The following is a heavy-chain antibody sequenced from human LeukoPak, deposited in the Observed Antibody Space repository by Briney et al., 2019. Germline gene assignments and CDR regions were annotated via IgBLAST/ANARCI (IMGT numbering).Heavy chain of an antibody. V-gene: IGHV3-48*03. J-gene: IGHJ4*02. D-gene: IGHD3-22*01. CDR3: ARGHPYDSSGYYPTQFDY. CDR2: ISSSGSTI. Sequence: PGGSLRLSCVASGFTFSSYEMNWVRQAPGKGLEWVSYISSSGSTIYYPDSVKGRFTISRDNAKSSLYLRMNSLRAEDTAVYYCARGHPYDSSGYYPTQFDYWGQGTLVTVSS. CDR1: GFTFSSYE.